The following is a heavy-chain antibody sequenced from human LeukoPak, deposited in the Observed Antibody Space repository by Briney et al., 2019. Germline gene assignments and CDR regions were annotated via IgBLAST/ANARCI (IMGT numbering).Heavy chain of an antibody. CDR3: ATYVVARKSFDF. Sequence: GGSLRLSCSASGFTFRSSVMSWVRQSPGKGPEWVSSITGSGGSTYYADSVKDRFTISRDNSKNTLYLQMNSLRADDTAVYYCATYVVARKSFDFWGQGTLVTVSS. J-gene: IGHJ4*02. CDR1: GFTFRSSV. V-gene: IGHV3-23*01. D-gene: IGHD5-12*01. CDR2: ITGSGGST.